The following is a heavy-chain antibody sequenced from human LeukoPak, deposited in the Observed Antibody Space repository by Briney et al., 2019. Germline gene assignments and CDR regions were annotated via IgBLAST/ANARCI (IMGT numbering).Heavy chain of an antibody. CDR2: INTDGSRI. V-gene: IGHV3-74*01. CDR1: GFTFSNYW. CDR3: AGMVVAATWMGY. Sequence: SGGSLRLSCAASGFTFSNYWMHWVRQAPGKGLVWASRINTDGSRITYADSVKGRFTISRDNAMNTVYLQMNSLRAEDTAVYYCAGMVVAATWMGYWGQGTLVTVSS. D-gene: IGHD2-15*01. J-gene: IGHJ4*02.